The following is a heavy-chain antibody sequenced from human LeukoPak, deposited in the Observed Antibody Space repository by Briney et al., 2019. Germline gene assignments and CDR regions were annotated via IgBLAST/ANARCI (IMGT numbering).Heavy chain of an antibody. CDR2: IYYSGST. Sequence: PSETLSLTCTVSGGSISSGDYYWSWIRLPPGKGLEWIGYIYYSGSTYYNPSLKSRVTISVDTSKNQFSLKLSSVTAADTAVYYCARERSDIDAFDIWGQGTMVTVSS. V-gene: IGHV4-30-4*01. CDR3: ARERSDIDAFDI. J-gene: IGHJ3*02. CDR1: GGSISSGDYY.